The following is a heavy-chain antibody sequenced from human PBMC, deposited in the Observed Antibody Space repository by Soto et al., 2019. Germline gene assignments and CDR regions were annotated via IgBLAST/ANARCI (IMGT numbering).Heavy chain of an antibody. CDR1: GGTFSSYA. CDR2: IIPIFGTA. V-gene: IGHV1-69*01. Sequence: QVQLVQSGAEVKKPGSSVKVSCKASGGTFSSYAISWVRQAPGQGLEWMGGIIPIFGTANYAQKFQGRVTITADEYTGTAYRELSSLRSEDTAVYYCARLPLVVVPSADNWFDPWGQGTLVTVSS. CDR3: ARLPLVVVPSADNWFDP. J-gene: IGHJ5*02. D-gene: IGHD2-2*01.